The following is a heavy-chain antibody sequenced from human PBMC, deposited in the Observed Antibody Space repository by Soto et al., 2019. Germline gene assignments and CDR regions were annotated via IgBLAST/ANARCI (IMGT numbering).Heavy chain of an antibody. CDR1: GFTFSSYG. D-gene: IGHD3-3*01. V-gene: IGHV3-30*18. CDR2: ISYDGSNK. Sequence: SLRLSCAASGFTFSSYGVHWVRQAPGKGLEWVAVISYDGSNKYYADSVKGRFTISRDNSKNTLYLQMNSLRAEDTAVYYCAKEYYDFWSGSYNWFDPWGQGTLVTVSS. J-gene: IGHJ5*02. CDR3: AKEYYDFWSGSYNWFDP.